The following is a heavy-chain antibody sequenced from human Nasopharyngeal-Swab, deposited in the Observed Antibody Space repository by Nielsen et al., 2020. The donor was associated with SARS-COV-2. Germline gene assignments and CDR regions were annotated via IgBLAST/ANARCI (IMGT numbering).Heavy chain of an antibody. CDR1: GYTFTGYY. CDR2: INPNSGGT. Sequence: ASVKVSCKASGYTFTGYYMHWVRQAPGRGLEWMGWINPNSGGTNYAQKFQGWVTMTRDTSISTAYMELSRLRSDDTAVYYCARDRGINWFDPWGQGTLVTVSS. CDR3: ARDRGINWFDP. J-gene: IGHJ5*02. V-gene: IGHV1-2*04.